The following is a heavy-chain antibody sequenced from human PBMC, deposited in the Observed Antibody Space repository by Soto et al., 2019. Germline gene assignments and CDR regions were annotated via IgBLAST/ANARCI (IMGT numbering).Heavy chain of an antibody. D-gene: IGHD7-27*01. CDR1: GFTFSSYA. CDR2: IGSAGDT. J-gene: IGHJ4*02. Sequence: EVQLVESGGGLVQPGGSLRLSCAASGFTFSSYAVHWVRQPTGKGLEWVSVIGSAGDTYYPGYVKGRFTISRENAKNSLYLQMNILRAEDTAVYYCARCYLGSFDYWGQGTLVTVSS. CDR3: ARCYLGSFDY. V-gene: IGHV3-13*01.